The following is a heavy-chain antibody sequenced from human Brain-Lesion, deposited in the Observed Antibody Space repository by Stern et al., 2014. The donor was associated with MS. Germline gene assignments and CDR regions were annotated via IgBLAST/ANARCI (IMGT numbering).Heavy chain of an antibody. CDR2: IKENGTEK. V-gene: IGHV3-7*01. CDR1: GFTFGNYW. J-gene: IGHJ6*02. CDR3: ARVYNTIYGIVTQRGSGMDV. Sequence: EVQLVESGGGLVQPGGSLTISCTAAGFTFGNYWMTWVRQAPWNGLEWVAHIKENGTEKNYVDSVKGRFTISRDNARNSLYLQMNSLRVEDTALYYCARVYNTIYGIVTQRGSGMDVWGQGTTVIVSS. D-gene: IGHD3-3*01.